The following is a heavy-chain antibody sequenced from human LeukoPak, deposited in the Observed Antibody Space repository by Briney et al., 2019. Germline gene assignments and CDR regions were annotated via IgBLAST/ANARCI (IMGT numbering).Heavy chain of an antibody. CDR3: AKHSYRVDSFTDY. J-gene: IGHJ4*02. D-gene: IGHD5-12*01. CDR2: ISDSGGTT. V-gene: IGHV3-23*01. Sequence: GGSLRLSCAASGFTFSTYAMSWVRQAPGKGLEWVSGISDSGGTTYYADSVKGRFTISRDNSKNTLYLQMNSLRAEDTAVYYRAKHSYRVDSFTDYWGQGTLVTVSS. CDR1: GFTFSTYA.